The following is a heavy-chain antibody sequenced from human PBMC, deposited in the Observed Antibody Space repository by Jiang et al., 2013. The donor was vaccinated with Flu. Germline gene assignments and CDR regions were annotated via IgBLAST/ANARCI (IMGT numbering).Heavy chain of an antibody. CDR1: GFSLSTSGMC. D-gene: IGHD6-6*01. Sequence: KPTQTLTLTCTFSGFSLSTSGMCVSWIRRPPGKALEWLARIDWDDDKYYSTSLKTRLTTSKDTSKNXVVLTMTNMDPVDTATYYCARIPEYSSSPDYWGQGILVTVSS. CDR3: ARIPEYSSSPDY. CDR2: IDWDDDK. V-gene: IGHV2-70*11. J-gene: IGHJ4*02.